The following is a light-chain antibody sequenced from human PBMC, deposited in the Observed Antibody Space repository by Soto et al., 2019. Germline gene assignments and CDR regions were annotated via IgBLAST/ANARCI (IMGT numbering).Light chain of an antibody. CDR3: VAWDDSLSGVV. Sequence: QSVLTQPPSAAGTPGQKFTVSCSGSSSNIGSNYVYWYQHLPGTAPKLLLDRSAQRPSGVPDRFSGSKSGTSASLAISGRRYEDEADYYCVAWDDSLSGVVFGGGTQLTVL. V-gene: IGLV1-47*01. J-gene: IGLJ2*01. CDR2: RSA. CDR1: SSNIGSNY.